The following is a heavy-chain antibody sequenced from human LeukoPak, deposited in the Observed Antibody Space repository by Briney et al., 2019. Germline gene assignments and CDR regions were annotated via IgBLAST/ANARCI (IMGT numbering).Heavy chain of an antibody. J-gene: IGHJ5*02. D-gene: IGHD3-10*01. CDR3: ARGTYYSGSGPGNWFDP. Sequence: GGSLRLSCAASGFSVTDYYMNWIRQSPGKGLEWVSHITKKTATEYADSVKGRFTISRDNANNLLLLQMDSLRPEDTGVYYCARGTYYSGSGPGNWFDPWGHGTLVTVSA. CDR1: GFSVTDYY. CDR2: ITKKTAT. V-gene: IGHV3-69-1*01.